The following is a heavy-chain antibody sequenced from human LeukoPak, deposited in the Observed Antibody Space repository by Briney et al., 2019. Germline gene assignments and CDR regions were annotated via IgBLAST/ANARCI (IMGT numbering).Heavy chain of an antibody. D-gene: IGHD6-6*01. CDR1: GDSISSYY. J-gene: IGHJ3*02. V-gene: IGHV4-59*01. CDR2: IYYSGST. CDR3: GRVTYSSSSGGAFDI. Sequence: SETLSLTCTVSGDSISSYYWTWIRQPPGKALEWIGYIYYSGSTNYNPSLKSRVTISVDTSKNQSSLNLGSVTPAGTALYYCGRVTYSSSSGGAFDIWGQGKTVTVSS.